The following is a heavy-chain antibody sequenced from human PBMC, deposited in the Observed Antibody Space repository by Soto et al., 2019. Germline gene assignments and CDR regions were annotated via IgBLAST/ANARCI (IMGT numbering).Heavy chain of an antibody. V-gene: IGHV4-59*01. D-gene: IGHD2-8*01. CDR3: ARDLKEYCPDGKCYSFDP. Sequence: SETLSLTCTVSGASISTYYWSWIRQPPGKGLEWIGYISYSGSTNYNPSLKSRVTISFDASKNEISLQVRSATAADAAVYYCARDLKEYCPDGKCYSFDPWVQGTLVT. CDR2: ISYSGST. CDR1: GASISTYY. J-gene: IGHJ5*02.